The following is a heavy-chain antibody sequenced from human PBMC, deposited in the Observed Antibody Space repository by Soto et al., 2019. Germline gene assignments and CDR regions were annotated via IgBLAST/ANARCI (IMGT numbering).Heavy chain of an antibody. CDR1: GGSISSYY. CDR3: ARLVTGRRLLRFDP. CDR2: IYYSGST. Sequence: SETLSLTCTVSGGSISSYYWSWIRQPPGKGLEWIGYIYYSGSTNYNPSLKSRVTISVDTSKNQYSLKLSSVTAADTAVYYCARLVTGRRLLRFDPWGQGTLVTVSS. J-gene: IGHJ5*02. V-gene: IGHV4-59*01. D-gene: IGHD2-21*02.